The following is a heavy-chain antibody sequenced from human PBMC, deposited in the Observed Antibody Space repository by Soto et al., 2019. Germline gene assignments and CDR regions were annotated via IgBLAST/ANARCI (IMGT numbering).Heavy chain of an antibody. CDR2: ISGSGVST. CDR3: AKEVGYSSGYDYFDY. J-gene: IGHJ4*02. CDR1: GFTCSSYA. Sequence: PGGSLRLSCAASGFTCSSYAMSWIRQAPGKRLEWVSGISGSGVSTHYADSVKGRFTISRDNSKNTFYLQMNSLRAEDTAVYYCAKEVGYSSGYDYFDYWGQGTLVTVSS. D-gene: IGHD6-19*01. V-gene: IGHV3-23*01.